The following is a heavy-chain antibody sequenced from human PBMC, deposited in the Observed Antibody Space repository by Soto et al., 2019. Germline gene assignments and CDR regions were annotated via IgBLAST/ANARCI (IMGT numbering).Heavy chain of an antibody. CDR3: ARPHYQSNTFYFYFDY. D-gene: IGHD3-22*01. Sequence: SETLSLTCGVYGGSFSAYYWSWIRQPPGKGLEWIGTIFHGGHTNYSPSLKSRVTISVDTSKNQFSLELSSMTAADTAVYYCARPHYQSNTFYFYFDYWSQGTLVTVSS. CDR2: IFHGGHT. CDR1: GGSFSAYY. V-gene: IGHV4-34*12. J-gene: IGHJ4*02.